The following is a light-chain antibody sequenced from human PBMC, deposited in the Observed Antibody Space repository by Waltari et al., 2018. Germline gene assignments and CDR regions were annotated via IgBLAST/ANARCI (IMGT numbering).Light chain of an antibody. J-gene: IGKJ4*01. Sequence: DIVMTQSPDSLAVSLGDRATINCKCSQSLLYSSSNENYLAWYQHKPGQPPKLLIYWASTRKTGVHDRFSGSGSGTDFILTISSLQAEDVAVYYCQQYYTTPLTFGGGTKVVI. CDR2: WAS. CDR3: QQYYTTPLT. V-gene: IGKV4-1*01. CDR1: QSLLYSSSNENY.